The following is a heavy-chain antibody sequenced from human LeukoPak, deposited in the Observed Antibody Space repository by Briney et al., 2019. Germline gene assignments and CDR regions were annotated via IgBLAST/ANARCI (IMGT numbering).Heavy chain of an antibody. CDR2: LFYSGNT. V-gene: IGHV4-59*01. J-gene: IGHJ1*01. Sequence: SETLSLTCTVSGGSISSYYWSWIRQPPGKGLEWIGYLFYSGNTNSNPFLKSRVTISADTYKNQFSLRLNSVTAADTAVYFCGRVRTGNTGSPEYFEDWGQGTLVTVSS. CDR1: GGSISSYY. CDR3: GRVRTGNTGSPEYFED. D-gene: IGHD5-12*01.